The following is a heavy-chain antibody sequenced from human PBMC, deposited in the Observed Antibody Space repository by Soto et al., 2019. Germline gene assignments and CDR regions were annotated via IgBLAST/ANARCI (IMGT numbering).Heavy chain of an antibody. V-gene: IGHV1-69*02. CDR1: GGTFSSYT. CDR3: AGGGGILLWFGELIFDY. J-gene: IGHJ4*02. Sequence: QVQLVQSGAEVKKPGSSVKVSCKASGGTFSSYTISWVRQAPGQGLEWMGRIIPILGIANYAQKFQGRVTITADKSTSTAYMERSSLGSEDTAVYYCAGGGGILLWFGELIFDYWGQGTLVTVSS. CDR2: IIPILGIA. D-gene: IGHD3-10*01.